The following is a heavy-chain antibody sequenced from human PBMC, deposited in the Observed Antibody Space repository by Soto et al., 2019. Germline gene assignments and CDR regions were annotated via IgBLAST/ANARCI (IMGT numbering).Heavy chain of an antibody. Sequence: EVQLVESGGGLVKPGGSLRLSCAASGFTFSRYSMNWARQAPGKGLEWVSSISSSSSYLYYADSVKGRFTISRDNAKNSLYLQMNSLRAEDTAVYYCARGNVAGYYFDYWGQGTLVTVSS. V-gene: IGHV3-21*01. CDR3: ARGNVAGYYFDY. D-gene: IGHD6-19*01. CDR1: GFTFSRYS. J-gene: IGHJ4*02. CDR2: ISSSSSYL.